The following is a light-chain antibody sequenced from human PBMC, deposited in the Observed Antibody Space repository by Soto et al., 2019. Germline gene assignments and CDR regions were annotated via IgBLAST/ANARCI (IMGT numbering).Light chain of an antibody. V-gene: IGKV3-11*01. CDR1: QSISSY. CDR2: DAS. Sequence: EVVLTQSPATLSLSPGERATLSCRASQSISSYLAWYQQHPGQAPRLLIYDASNRATGIPARFSGSVSGKDFTLTISSLKPEAFAVDYCEQLTNRPLSFGPGTKVEIK. J-gene: IGKJ3*01. CDR3: EQLTNRPLS.